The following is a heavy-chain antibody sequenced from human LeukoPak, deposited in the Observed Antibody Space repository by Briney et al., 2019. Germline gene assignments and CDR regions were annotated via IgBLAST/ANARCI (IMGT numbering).Heavy chain of an antibody. CDR3: AKDTGWLQFNYFDY. CDR2: ISGSGGST. V-gene: IGHV3-23*01. J-gene: IGHJ4*02. Sequence: GGSLRLSCAASGFTFSSYAMSWVRQAPGKGLEWVSAISGSGGSTYYADSVKGRFTISRDNSKNTLYLQMNSPRAEDTAVYYCAKDTGWLQFNYFDYWGQGTLVTASS. D-gene: IGHD5-24*01. CDR1: GFTFSSYA.